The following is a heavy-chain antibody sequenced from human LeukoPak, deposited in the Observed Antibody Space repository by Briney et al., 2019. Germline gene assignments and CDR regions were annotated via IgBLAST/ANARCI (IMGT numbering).Heavy chain of an antibody. CDR2: ISSSSSTI. CDR3: ARDGAYRSSTSCLLGDYYYGMDV. D-gene: IGHD2-2*01. V-gene: IGHV3-48*02. CDR1: GFTFSSYS. Sequence: PGRSLRLSCAASGFTFSSYSMNWVRQAPGKGLEWVSYISSSSSTIYYADSVKGRFTISRDNAKNSLYLQMNSLRDEDTAVYYCARDGAYRSSTSCLLGDYYYGMDVWGQGTTVTVSS. J-gene: IGHJ6*02.